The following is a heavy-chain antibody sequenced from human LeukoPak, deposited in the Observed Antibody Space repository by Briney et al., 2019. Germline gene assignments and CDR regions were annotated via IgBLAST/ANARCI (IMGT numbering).Heavy chain of an antibody. J-gene: IGHJ4*02. D-gene: IGHD6-13*01. CDR2: IYYSGST. CDR3: ARVTGYRIEDYFDY. CDR1: GVSISNYY. V-gene: IGHV4-59*01. Sequence: SETLSLTCTVSGVSISNYYWSWIRQPPGKGLEWIGYIYYSGSTNYNPSLKSRVTISVETSKNEFSLKLRSVTAADTAVYYCARVTGYRIEDYFDYWGQGTLVTVSS.